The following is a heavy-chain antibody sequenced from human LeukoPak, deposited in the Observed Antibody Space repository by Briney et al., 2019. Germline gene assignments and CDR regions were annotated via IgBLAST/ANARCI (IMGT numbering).Heavy chain of an antibody. J-gene: IGHJ1*01. CDR3: AKHRGATIGGG. CDR1: GYRFSSFR. V-gene: IGHV5-10-1*01. CDR2: IDPSDSYT. D-gene: IGHD3-16*01. Sequence: GESLDFSCKASGYRFSSFRISWVRQMPGKGLGRLGRIDPSDSYTNYNPSFQGHVTISVDKPINTAYLKWSSLKASDTALYYCAKHRGATIGGGWGQ.